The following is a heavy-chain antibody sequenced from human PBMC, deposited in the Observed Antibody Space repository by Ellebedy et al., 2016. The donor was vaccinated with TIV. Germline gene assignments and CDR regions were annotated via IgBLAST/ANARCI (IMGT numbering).Heavy chain of an antibody. J-gene: IGHJ4*02. D-gene: IGHD1/OR15-1a*01. Sequence: MPSETLSLTCTVSGGSISSSSYWWGWIRQPPGKGLEWIGSINYSGNTHFNPSLKSRVTMSADTSKNQLSLKLSSVAAADTAVYFGARHVGNSRYYFDYWGQGILVTVSS. V-gene: IGHV4-39*01. CDR2: INYSGNT. CDR3: ARHVGNSRYYFDY. CDR1: GGSISSSSYW.